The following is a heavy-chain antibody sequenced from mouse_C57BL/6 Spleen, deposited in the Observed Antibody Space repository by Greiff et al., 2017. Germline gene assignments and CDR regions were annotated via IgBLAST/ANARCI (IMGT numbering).Heavy chain of an antibody. Sequence: VQLKESGAELVKPGASVKLSCTASGFNIKDYYMHWVKQRTEQGLEWIGRIDPEDGETKYAPKFQGKATITADTSSNTAYLQLSSLTSEDTAVYYCAPIYDGPTGAMDYWGQGTSVTVSS. CDR2: IDPEDGET. CDR3: APIYDGPTGAMDY. CDR1: GFNIKDYY. V-gene: IGHV14-2*01. D-gene: IGHD2-3*01. J-gene: IGHJ4*01.